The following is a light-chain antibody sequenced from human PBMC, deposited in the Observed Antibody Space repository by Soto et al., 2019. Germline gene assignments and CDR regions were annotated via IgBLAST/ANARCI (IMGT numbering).Light chain of an antibody. CDR1: QSVSSN. J-gene: IGKJ1*01. CDR3: QQYDNWLTGT. V-gene: IGKV3-15*01. Sequence: EIVMTQSPATLSVSPGERATLSCRASQSVSSNLVWYQQKPGQAPRLLIYGASTRATGIPARFSGSGSGTEFTLTISSLQSEDFAVYYCQQYDNWLTGTFGQGTKVDIK. CDR2: GAS.